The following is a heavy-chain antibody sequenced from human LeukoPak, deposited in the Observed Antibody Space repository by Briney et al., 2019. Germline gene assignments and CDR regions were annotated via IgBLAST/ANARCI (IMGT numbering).Heavy chain of an antibody. Sequence: SETLSLTCTVSGGSISNHYWSWIRQPPGKGLEWIGYIYYSGSTQYNPSLKSRVTMLIDTSRNQFSLKLNSVTATDTAVYYCARRERDSSGLNWFDPWGQGTLVTVSS. J-gene: IGHJ5*02. CDR1: GGSISNHY. CDR2: IYYSGST. D-gene: IGHD6-19*01. CDR3: ARRERDSSGLNWFDP. V-gene: IGHV4-59*08.